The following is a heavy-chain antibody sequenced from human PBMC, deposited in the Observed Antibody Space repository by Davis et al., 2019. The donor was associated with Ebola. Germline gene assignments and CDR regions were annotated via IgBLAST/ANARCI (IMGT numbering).Heavy chain of an antibody. CDR2: IDYSGST. D-gene: IGHD3-22*01. V-gene: IGHV4-59*01. CDR3: ARGYYDSSGYYPNFDY. J-gene: IGHJ4*02. CDR1: GGSISSYY. Sequence: SETLSLTCTVSGGSISSYYWRWIRQPPGKGLEWIGYIDYSGSTNYNPSLNSRVTITVDTSKNPFSLKLSSVTAADTAVYYCARGYYDSSGYYPNFDYWGQGTLVTVSS.